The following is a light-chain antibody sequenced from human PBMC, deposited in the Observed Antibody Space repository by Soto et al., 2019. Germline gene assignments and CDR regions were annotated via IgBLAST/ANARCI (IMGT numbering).Light chain of an antibody. J-gene: IGLJ1*01. CDR1: SSDVGSYNL. CDR3: CSYAGSSTYV. CDR2: EVS. V-gene: IGLV2-23*02. Sequence: QSALTQPASVSGSPGQSITISCTGTSSDVGSYNLVSWYQQHPGKAPKVMIYEVSKRPSGFPNRFSGSKSGNTASLTISGLQAEDEADYYCCSYAGSSTYVFGTGTKVTVL.